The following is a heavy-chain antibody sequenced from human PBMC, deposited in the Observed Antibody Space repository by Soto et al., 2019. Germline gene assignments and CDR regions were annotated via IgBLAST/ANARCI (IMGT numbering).Heavy chain of an antibody. CDR2: ISYDGSNK. D-gene: IGHD4-17*01. Sequence: GGSLRLSCAASGFTFSSYAMHWVRQAPGKGLEWVAVISYDGSNKYYADSVKGRFTISRGNSKNTLYLQMNSLRAEDTAVYYCATDPHGDYTVFDYWGQGTLVTVSS. J-gene: IGHJ4*02. CDR3: ATDPHGDYTVFDY. V-gene: IGHV3-30-3*01. CDR1: GFTFSSYA.